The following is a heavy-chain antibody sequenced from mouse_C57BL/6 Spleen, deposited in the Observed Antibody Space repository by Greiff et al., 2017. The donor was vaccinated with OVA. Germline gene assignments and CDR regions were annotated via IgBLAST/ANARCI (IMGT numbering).Heavy chain of an antibody. CDR1: GYAFSSYW. CDR2: IYPGDGDT. Sequence: VQGVESGAELVKPGASVKISCKASGYAFSSYWMNWVKQRPGKGLEWIGQIYPGDGDTNYNGKFKGKATLTADKSSSTAYMQLSSLTSEDSAVYFCARSRASYGSSPYAMDYWGQGTSVTVSS. J-gene: IGHJ4*01. V-gene: IGHV1-80*01. D-gene: IGHD1-1*01. CDR3: ARSRASYGSSPYAMDY.